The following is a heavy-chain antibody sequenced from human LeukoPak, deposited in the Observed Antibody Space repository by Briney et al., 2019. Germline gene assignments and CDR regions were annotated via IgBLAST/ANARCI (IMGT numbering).Heavy chain of an antibody. V-gene: IGHV3-74*01. CDR1: GFSLSGYW. J-gene: IGHJ5*02. Sequence: AGGSLRLSCVATGFSLSGYWMYWVSQAPGKGLMYISRKNGDGSTTNYADVVKGRFTMSRDNVKNTLYLQMNSLRVEDTAVYYCARDPRNVGLAPWGQGTLVTVSS. D-gene: IGHD2-15*01. CDR2: KNGDGSTT. CDR3: ARDPRNVGLAP.